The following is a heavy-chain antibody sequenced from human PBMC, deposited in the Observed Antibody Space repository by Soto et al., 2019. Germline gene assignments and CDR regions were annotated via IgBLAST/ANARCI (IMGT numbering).Heavy chain of an antibody. V-gene: IGHV3-23*01. D-gene: IGHD6-13*01. CDR2: ISGRGDST. CDR3: AKELSTNWFADY. CDR1: GFTFSSYA. J-gene: IGHJ4*02. Sequence: EVQLLESGGGLVQPGGSLRLSCAASGFTFSSYAMSWVRQAPGKGLEWVSSISGRGDSTYHADSVKGRFTISRDNSKNTMYLQMNSLRAKDTAVYYCAKELSTNWFADYWGQGTLVTVSS.